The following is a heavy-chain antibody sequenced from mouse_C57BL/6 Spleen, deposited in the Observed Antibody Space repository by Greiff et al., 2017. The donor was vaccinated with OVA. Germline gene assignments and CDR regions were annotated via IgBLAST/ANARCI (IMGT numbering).Heavy chain of an antibody. V-gene: IGHV5-4*01. CDR3: ARDPTVVATRYFDV. CDR2: ISDGGSYT. J-gene: IGHJ1*03. Sequence: DVKLVESGGGLVKPGGSLKLSCAASGFTFSSYAMSWVRQTPEKRLEWVATISDGGSYTYYPDNVKGRFTISRDNAKNNLYLQMSHLKSEDTAMYYCARDPTVVATRYFDVWGTGTTVTVSS. CDR1: GFTFSSYA. D-gene: IGHD1-1*01.